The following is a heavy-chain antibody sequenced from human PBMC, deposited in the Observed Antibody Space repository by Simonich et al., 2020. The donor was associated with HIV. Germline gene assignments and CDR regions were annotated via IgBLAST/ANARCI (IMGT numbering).Heavy chain of an antibody. J-gene: IGHJ4*02. CDR1: GFTFSSYG. V-gene: IGHV3-7*01. D-gene: IGHD6-19*01. CDR2: IKQDGSET. Sequence: EVQLVESGGGLVQPGGSLRLSCAASGFTFSSYGVSWVRQAPGKGVEWFANIKQDGSETYYVDSVKGRFTISRDNAKNSLYLQMNSLRAEDTAVYYCARDLGSGWYGIDYWGQGTLVTVSS. CDR3: ARDLGSGWYGIDY.